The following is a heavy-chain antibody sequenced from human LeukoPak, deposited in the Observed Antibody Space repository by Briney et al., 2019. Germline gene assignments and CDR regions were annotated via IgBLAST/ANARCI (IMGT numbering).Heavy chain of an antibody. CDR2: ISTSTTTI. J-gene: IGHJ4*02. CDR3: ARGPEPNYYDSSCYVDY. V-gene: IGHV3-48*04. Sequence: GGSLRLSCEASGFTFSSYSMIWVRQAPGKGLEWTSYISTSTTTIYYANSVKGRFTISRDNAKNSLYLQMNSLRAEDTALYYCARGPEPNYYDSSCYVDYWGQGTLVTVSS. D-gene: IGHD3-22*01. CDR1: GFTFSSYS.